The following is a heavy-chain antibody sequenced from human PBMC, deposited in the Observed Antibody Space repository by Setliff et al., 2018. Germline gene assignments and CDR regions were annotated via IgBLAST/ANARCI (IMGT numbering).Heavy chain of an antibody. V-gene: IGHV4-34*12. J-gene: IGHJ4*02. CDR1: GGSFSGYY. CDR3: ARSFSRREKFLLDY. Sequence: SETLSLTCAVYGGSFSGYYWSWIRQPPGKRLEWNGEIIHTGSINYNPSLKSRVTISMDTPKNQFSLRASSVTAADTAVYYCARSFSRREKFLLDYWGQGALVTVSS. CDR2: IIHTGSI.